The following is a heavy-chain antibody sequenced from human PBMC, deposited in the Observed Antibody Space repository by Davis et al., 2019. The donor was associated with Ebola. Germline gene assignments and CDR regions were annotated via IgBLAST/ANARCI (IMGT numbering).Heavy chain of an antibody. J-gene: IGHJ6*02. CDR2: ISSSGSTI. V-gene: IGHV3-11*04. CDR3: ARDGSGNYYNGHNYGMDV. Sequence: GESLKISCAASGFTFSDYYMSWIRQAPGKGLEWVSYISSSGSTIYYADSVKGRFTISRDNAKNSLYLQMNSLGAEDTVVYYCARDGSGNYYNGHNYGMDVWGQGTTVTVSS. CDR1: GFTFSDYY. D-gene: IGHD3-10*01.